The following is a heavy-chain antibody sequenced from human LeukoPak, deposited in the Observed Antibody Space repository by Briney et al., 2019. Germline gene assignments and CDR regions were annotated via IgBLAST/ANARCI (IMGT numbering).Heavy chain of an antibody. CDR3: AKDSAFYYIDV. J-gene: IGHJ6*03. D-gene: IGHD3-10*01. V-gene: IGHV3-30*02. Sequence: GGSLRLSCAASGFTFNNYGMHWVRQAPGKGLEWVAFIRYNGNNQYYADSVKGRFTISRDNSKNTLYLQMNSLKGNDTAVYYCAKDSAFYYIDVWDKGTTVIISS. CDR1: GFTFNNYG. CDR2: IRYNGNNQ.